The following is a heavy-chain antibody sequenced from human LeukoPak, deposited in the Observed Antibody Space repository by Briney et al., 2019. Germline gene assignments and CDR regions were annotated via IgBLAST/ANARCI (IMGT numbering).Heavy chain of an antibody. CDR2: IYYSGST. J-gene: IGHJ4*02. D-gene: IGHD5-12*01. V-gene: IGHV4-59*01. CDR1: GGSISSYY. Sequence: SETLSLTCTVSGGSISSYYWSWIRQPPGKGLEWIGYIYYSGSTNYNPSLKSRVTISVDTSKNQFSLKLSSVTAADTAVYYCARDLGGYDWRAFDYWGQGTLVTVSS. CDR3: ARDLGGYDWRAFDY.